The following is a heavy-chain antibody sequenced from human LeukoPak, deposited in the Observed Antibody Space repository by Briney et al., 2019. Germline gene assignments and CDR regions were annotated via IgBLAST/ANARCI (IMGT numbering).Heavy chain of an antibody. CDR3: AKDRAPLRYFDWLLFRY. D-gene: IGHD3-9*01. CDR2: ISGSGGST. J-gene: IGHJ4*02. V-gene: IGHV3-23*01. Sequence: GGSLRLSCAASGFTFSSYAMSWVRQAPGKGLERVSAISGSGGSTYYADSVKGRFTISRDNSKNTLYLQMNSLRAEDTAVYYCAKDRAPLRYFDWLLFRYWGQGTLVTVSS. CDR1: GFTFSSYA.